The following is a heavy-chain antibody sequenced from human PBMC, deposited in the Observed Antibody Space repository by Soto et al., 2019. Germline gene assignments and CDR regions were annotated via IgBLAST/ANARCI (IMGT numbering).Heavy chain of an antibody. J-gene: IGHJ4*02. V-gene: IGHV5-51*01. D-gene: IGHD3-22*01. CDR3: ARPAFYDSSGYYDGDY. Sequence: GESLKISCKGSGYTFSKYWIGWVRQTPGKGLEWMGIIYPGDSDTRYSPSFQGQVTISADKSISTAYLQWSSLKASDTAMYYCARPAFYDSSGYYDGDYWGQGTLVTVSS. CDR1: GYTFSKYW. CDR2: IYPGDSDT.